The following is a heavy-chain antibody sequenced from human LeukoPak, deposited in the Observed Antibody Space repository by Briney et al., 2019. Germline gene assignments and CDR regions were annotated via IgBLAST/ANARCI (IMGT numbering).Heavy chain of an antibody. V-gene: IGHV3-48*03. J-gene: IGHJ4*02. CDR2: TSSSGKTI. CDR1: GFTFSGYA. CDR3: VRITVVPDY. D-gene: IGHD4-23*01. Sequence: GGSLRLSCAASGFTFSGYAMNWVRQAPGKGLEWVSYTSSSGKTIYYADSVKGRFTISRDNAKNSLYLQMNSLRAEDTAVYYCVRITVVPDYWGQGTLVTVSS.